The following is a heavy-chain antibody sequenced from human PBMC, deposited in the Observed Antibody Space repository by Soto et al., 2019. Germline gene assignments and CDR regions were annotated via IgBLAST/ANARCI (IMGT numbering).Heavy chain of an antibody. Sequence: QVQLVESGGGVVHPGKSLRLSCAASGFTFSNYGMHWVRQPPGKGLEWVAIIWYDGVKTYFADSVNGRFTIARDNSTNALYLKMNSLRGEDTAVYYCARYSGVGAIHGAALDSWGQGTMVTVSS. CDR1: GFTFSNYG. CDR2: IWYDGVKT. CDR3: ARYSGVGAIHGAALDS. J-gene: IGHJ3*02. V-gene: IGHV3-33*01. D-gene: IGHD1-26*01.